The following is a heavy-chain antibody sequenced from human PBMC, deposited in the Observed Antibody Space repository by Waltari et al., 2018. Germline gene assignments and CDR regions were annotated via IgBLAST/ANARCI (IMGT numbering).Heavy chain of an antibody. CDR3: ARVMVKYCSGGSCDWFDP. D-gene: IGHD2-15*01. Sequence: QVQLVQSGAEVKKPGASVKVSGKASGYTFTGYYMPWVRQAPGQGLEWMGWSNPNSGGTNYAQKFQGRVTMTRDTSISTAYMELSRLRSDDTAVYYCARVMVKYCSGGSCDWFDPWGQGTLVTVSS. J-gene: IGHJ5*02. CDR1: GYTFTGYY. V-gene: IGHV1-2*02. CDR2: SNPNSGGT.